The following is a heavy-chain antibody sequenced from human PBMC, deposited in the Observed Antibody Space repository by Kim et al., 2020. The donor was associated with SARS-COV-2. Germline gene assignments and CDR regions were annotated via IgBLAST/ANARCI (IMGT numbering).Heavy chain of an antibody. V-gene: IGHV4-39*01. J-gene: IGHJ5*02. D-gene: IGHD3-10*01. Sequence: SETLSLTCTVSGGSISSSSYYWGWIRQPPGKGLEWIGSIDYSGSTYYNPSLKSRVTISVDTSKNQFSLKLSSVTAADTAVYYCARHGGPRGGRYNLFDP. CDR2: IDYSGST. CDR3: ARHGGPRGGRYNLFDP. CDR1: GGSISSSSYY.